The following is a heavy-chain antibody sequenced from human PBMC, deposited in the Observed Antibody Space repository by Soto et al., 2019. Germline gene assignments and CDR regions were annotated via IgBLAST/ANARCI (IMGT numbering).Heavy chain of an antibody. CDR3: AREGATTVTTTDAFDI. CDR2: ISSNGGGT. J-gene: IGHJ3*02. Sequence: PGGSLRLSCAASGFTFRSYSMHWVRQAPGKGLEYVSAISSNGGGTYYANSVKGRFTISRDNSKNTLYLQMGSLRAEDMAVYYCAREGATTVTTTDAFDIWGQGTMVTVSS. V-gene: IGHV3-64*01. CDR1: GFTFRSYS. D-gene: IGHD4-17*01.